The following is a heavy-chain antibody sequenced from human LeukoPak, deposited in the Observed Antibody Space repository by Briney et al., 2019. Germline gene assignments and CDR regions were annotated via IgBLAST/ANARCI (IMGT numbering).Heavy chain of an antibody. D-gene: IGHD6-19*01. CDR3: ARAPIAVAGPYFDY. CDR1: GFTVSSNY. CDR2: IYSGGST. V-gene: IGHV3-53*01. J-gene: IGHJ4*02. Sequence: GGSLRLSCAASGFTVSSNYMGWVRQAPGKGLEWVSVIYSGGSTYYADSVKGRFTISRDNSKNTLYLQMNSLRAEDTAVYYCARAPIAVAGPYFDYWGQGTLVTVSS.